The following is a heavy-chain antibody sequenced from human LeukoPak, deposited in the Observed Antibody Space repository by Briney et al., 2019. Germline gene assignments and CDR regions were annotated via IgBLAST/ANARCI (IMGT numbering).Heavy chain of an antibody. Sequence: SVKVSCKASGGSFSSYAISWVRQAPGQGLEWMGRIIPIFGTANYAQKFQGRVTITTDESTSTAYMELSSLRSEDTAVYYCARLVAASAGFDYWGQGTLVTVSS. D-gene: IGHD2-15*01. J-gene: IGHJ4*02. CDR1: GGSFSSYA. CDR2: IIPIFGTA. V-gene: IGHV1-69*05. CDR3: ARLVAASAGFDY.